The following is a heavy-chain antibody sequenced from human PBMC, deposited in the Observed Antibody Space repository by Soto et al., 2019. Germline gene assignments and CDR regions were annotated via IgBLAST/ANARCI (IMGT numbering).Heavy chain of an antibody. CDR1: GGTFSSYA. CDR3: ARESEAYCGGDCYSRYFDY. CDR2: IIPIFGTA. J-gene: IGHJ4*02. D-gene: IGHD2-21*02. Sequence: SVKVSCKASGGTFSSYAISWVRQAPGQGLEWMGGIIPIFGTANYARQFQGRVTLTADKSTSTAYMELSSLRSEDTAVYYGARESEAYCGGDCYSRYFDYWGQGTLVTVSS. V-gene: IGHV1-69*06.